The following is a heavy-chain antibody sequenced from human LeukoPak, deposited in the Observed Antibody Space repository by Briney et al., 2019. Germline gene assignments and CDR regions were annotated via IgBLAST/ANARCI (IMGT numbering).Heavy chain of an antibody. D-gene: IGHD3-22*01. V-gene: IGHV4-34*01. J-gene: IGHJ4*02. CDR1: GGSFSGYY. CDR3: ASREYYYDSSGEFIFDY. Sequence: SETLSLTCAVYGGSFSGYYWSWIRQPPGKGLEWIGEINHSGSTNYNPSLKSRVTISVDTSKNQFSLKLCSVTAADTAVYYCASREYYYDSSGEFIFDYWGQGTLVTVSS. CDR2: INHSGST.